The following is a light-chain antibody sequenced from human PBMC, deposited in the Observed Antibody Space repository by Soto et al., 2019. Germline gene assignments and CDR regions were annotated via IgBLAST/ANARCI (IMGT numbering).Light chain of an antibody. J-gene: IGLJ1*01. CDR3: GTWDSSLSAYV. CDR2: ENN. CDR1: SSNIGHNY. Sequence: QSVLTQPTSVSAAPGQKVTISCSGSSSNIGHNYVSWYQQLPGTAPKLLIYENNKRPSGIPDRFSGSKSGTSATLGITGLQTGDEADYYCGTWDSSLSAYVFGTGTKLTVL. V-gene: IGLV1-51*02.